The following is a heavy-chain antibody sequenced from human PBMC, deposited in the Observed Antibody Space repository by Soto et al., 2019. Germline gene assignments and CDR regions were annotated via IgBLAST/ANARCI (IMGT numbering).Heavy chain of an antibody. V-gene: IGHV1-46*01. Sequence: ASVKVSCKASGYTFTSYYMHWVRQAPGQGLEWMGIINPSGGSTSYAQKFQGRVTMTRDTSTSTVYMELSSLRSEDTAVYYCARDRKSSRGYSGYGPIRYWGQGTLVTVSS. J-gene: IGHJ4*02. CDR1: GYTFTSYY. D-gene: IGHD5-12*01. CDR2: INPSGGST. CDR3: ARDRKSSRGYSGYGPIRY.